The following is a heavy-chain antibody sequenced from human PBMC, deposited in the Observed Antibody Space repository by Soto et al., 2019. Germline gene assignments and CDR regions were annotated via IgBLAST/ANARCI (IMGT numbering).Heavy chain of an antibody. D-gene: IGHD3-3*01. V-gene: IGHV3-30*18. CDR2: ISDDGSNK. Sequence: VGSLRLSCAASGFTFSNYGMHWVRQAPCKGLEWVAFISDDGSNKYYADSMKGRFTMSRDNSKRTLYLQMSSLRVEDTAVYYCTKRRNVLRFLEWSSGMEVWGQGTTVTVSS. CDR3: TKRRNVLRFLEWSSGMEV. J-gene: IGHJ6*02. CDR1: GFTFSNYG.